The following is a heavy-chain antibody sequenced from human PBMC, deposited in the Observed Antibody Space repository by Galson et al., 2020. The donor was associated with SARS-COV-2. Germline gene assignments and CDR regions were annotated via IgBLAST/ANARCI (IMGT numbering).Heavy chain of an antibody. D-gene: IGHD2-2*02. CDR1: GFTFNLYA. CDR3: VKDGHGCTSSRCYTGGYYFDL. Sequence: GGSLRLSCAASGFTFNLYAMHWVRQAPGKGLEWMAFIRYDGSKEKYADSVEGRFTISRDNSRSTLFLQMNSLRAEDTAVYHCVKDGHGCTSSRCYTGGYYFDLWGQGTQVTVSS. J-gene: IGHJ4*02. V-gene: IGHV3-30*02. CDR2: IRYDGSKE.